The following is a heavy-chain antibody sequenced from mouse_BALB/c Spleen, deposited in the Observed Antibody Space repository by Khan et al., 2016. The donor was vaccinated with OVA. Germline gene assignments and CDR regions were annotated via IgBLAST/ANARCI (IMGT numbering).Heavy chain of an antibody. D-gene: IGHD1-3*01. CDR1: GYTFTDFT. Sequence: QVRLQQSGAELVRPGVSVKISCKGSGYTFTDFTMHWVRQSHAMSLEWIGVISTYYGHPTYNQEFKDKATLTVDKSSSTAYMELARLTSEDSAIYYCKRGGGGTRFAYWGQGTLVTVSA. CDR3: KRGGGGTRFAY. J-gene: IGHJ3*01. CDR2: ISTYYGHP. V-gene: IGHV1S137*01.